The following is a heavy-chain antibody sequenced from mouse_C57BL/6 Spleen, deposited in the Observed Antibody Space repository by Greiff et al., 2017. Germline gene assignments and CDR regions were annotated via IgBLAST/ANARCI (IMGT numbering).Heavy chain of an antibody. CDR2: FYPGSGSI. V-gene: IGHV1-62-2*01. J-gene: IGHJ2*01. CDR1: GYTFTEYT. Sequence: LQESGAELVKPGASVKLSCKASGYTFTEYTIHWVKQRSGQGLEWIGWFYPGSGSIKYNEKFKDKATLTADKSSSTVYMELSRLTPEDSAVYFCARHEETVVAFYYFDYWGQGTTLTVSS. D-gene: IGHD1-1*01. CDR3: ARHEETVVAFYYFDY.